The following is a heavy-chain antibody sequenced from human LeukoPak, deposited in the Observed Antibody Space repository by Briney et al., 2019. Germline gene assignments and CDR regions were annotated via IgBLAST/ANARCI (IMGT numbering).Heavy chain of an antibody. Sequence: ASVKVSCKASGYTFTGYYMHWVRQAPGQGLEWLGWINPNSGDTNYAQKFQGRVTMTSDTSINTASMEMSRLRSDDTAVYYCARGDFQITRAFDYWGQGTLVPVPS. D-gene: IGHD3-16*01. CDR2: INPNSGDT. V-gene: IGHV1-2*02. CDR1: GYTFTGYY. CDR3: ARGDFQITRAFDY. J-gene: IGHJ4*02.